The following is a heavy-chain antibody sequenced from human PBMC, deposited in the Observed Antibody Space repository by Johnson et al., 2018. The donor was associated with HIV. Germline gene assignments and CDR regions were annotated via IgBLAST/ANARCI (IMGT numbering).Heavy chain of an antibody. D-gene: IGHD3-22*01. CDR1: GFTFSSYA. CDR2: ISYDGSNK. CDR3: ASSPRLNDAFDI. Sequence: VQLVESGGGVVQPGRSLRLSCAASGFTFSSYAMHWVRQAPGKGLEWVAVISYDGSNKYYADSVKGRFTISRDNSKNTLYLQMNSLRAEDTAVYYCASSPRLNDAFDIWGQGTIVTVSS. V-gene: IGHV3-30*04. J-gene: IGHJ3*02.